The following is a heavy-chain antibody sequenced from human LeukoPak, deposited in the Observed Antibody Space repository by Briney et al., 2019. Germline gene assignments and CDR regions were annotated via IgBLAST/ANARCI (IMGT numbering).Heavy chain of an antibody. Sequence: ASVKVSCKASGYTFSSYYIHRVRQAPGQGLEWMGIIKPSDGSTSYGQKLQGRVTMTRDMSTSTDYMELSSLRSGDTAVCYCATGELLQMGNDYWGQGTLVTVSS. CDR1: GYTFSSYY. CDR3: ATGELLQMGNDY. J-gene: IGHJ4*02. D-gene: IGHD1-26*01. CDR2: IKPSDGST. V-gene: IGHV1-46*04.